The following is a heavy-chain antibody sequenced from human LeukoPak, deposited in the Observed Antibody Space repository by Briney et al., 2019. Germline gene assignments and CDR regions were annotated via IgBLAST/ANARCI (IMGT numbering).Heavy chain of an antibody. D-gene: IGHD3-22*01. CDR1: GYTFTGYY. V-gene: IGHV1-2*02. CDR3: ARAFTYYYDSSGYWPFKGNSVGFDY. J-gene: IGHJ4*02. Sequence: GASVKVSCKASGYTFTGYYMHWVRQAPGQGLEWMGSINPNSGGTNYAQKFQGRVTMTRDTSISTAYMELSRLRSDDTAVYYCARAFTYYYDSSGYWPFKGNSVGFDYWGQGTLVTVSS. CDR2: INPNSGGT.